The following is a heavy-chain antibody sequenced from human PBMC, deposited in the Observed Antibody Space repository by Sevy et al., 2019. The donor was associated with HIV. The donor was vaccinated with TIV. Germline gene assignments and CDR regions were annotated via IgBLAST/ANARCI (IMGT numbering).Heavy chain of an antibody. V-gene: IGHV4-39*01. J-gene: IGHJ4*02. CDR3: ARQMHYYDSAGYYHWDY. Sequence: SETLSLTCTVSCGSISSSNYYWGWIRQPPGKGLEWIANIYYTGSTYYNPSLKSRVTIFADTSKNQFSLKLSSVTAADTAVYYCARQMHYYDSAGYYHWDYWGQGTLVTVSS. CDR2: IYYTGST. D-gene: IGHD3-22*01. CDR1: CGSISSSNYY.